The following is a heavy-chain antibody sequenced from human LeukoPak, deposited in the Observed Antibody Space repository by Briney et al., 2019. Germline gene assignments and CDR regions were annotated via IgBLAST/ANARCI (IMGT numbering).Heavy chain of an antibody. CDR2: ISGSGGST. CDR1: GFTFSSYG. V-gene: IGHV3-23*01. J-gene: IGHJ4*02. D-gene: IGHD3-10*01. Sequence: GGSLRLSCAASGFTFSSYGMLWVRQAPGKGLEWVLAISGSGGSTYYADSVKGRFTISRDNSKNTLYLQMNRLRAEDTAVYYCAKDGDYYGSGSLVGYFDYWGQGTLVTVSS. CDR3: AKDGDYYGSGSLVGYFDY.